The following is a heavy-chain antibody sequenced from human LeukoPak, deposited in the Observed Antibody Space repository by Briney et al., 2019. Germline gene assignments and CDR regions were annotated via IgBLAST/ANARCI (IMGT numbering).Heavy chain of an antibody. CDR3: ARGRFGESFDY. CDR2: IGTAGEQ. CDR1: GFTFSSYD. J-gene: IGHJ4*02. V-gene: IGHV3-13*05. Sequence: GGSLRLSCAASGFTFSSYDMHWVRQATGKGLEWVSAIGTAGEQYYPGSVKGRFTISRENAKNSLYLQMNSLRAGDTAVYYCARGRFGESFDYWGQGTLVTVSS. D-gene: IGHD3-10*01.